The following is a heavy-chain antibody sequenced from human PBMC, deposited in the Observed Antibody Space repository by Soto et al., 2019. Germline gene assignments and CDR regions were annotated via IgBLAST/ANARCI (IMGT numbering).Heavy chain of an antibody. D-gene: IGHD2-2*01. V-gene: IGHV4-30-4*01. Sequence: QVQLQESGPGLVKPSQTLSLTCTVSGGSISSGDYYWSWIRQPPGKGLEWIGYIYYSGSTYYNPYLKSRVTISVDTSKNQFSLKLSSVTAADTAVYYCARSVPYYASTYYFDYWGQGTLVTVSS. CDR1: GGSISSGDYY. J-gene: IGHJ4*02. CDR3: ARSVPYYASTYYFDY. CDR2: IYYSGST.